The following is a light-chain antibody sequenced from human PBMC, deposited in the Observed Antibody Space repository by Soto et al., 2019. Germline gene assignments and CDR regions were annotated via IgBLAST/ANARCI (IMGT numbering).Light chain of an antibody. Sequence: DIQMTQXPSSLXXXIGDRVIITCRASQGINNYLAWFQQKPGRAPKSLIYAASSLQSGVPSRFSGSGSGTYFTLTINSLQPEDFATYYCQQYNSYPLTFVQGTRLEIK. J-gene: IGKJ5*01. CDR3: QQYNSYPLT. V-gene: IGKV1-16*01. CDR2: AAS. CDR1: QGINNY.